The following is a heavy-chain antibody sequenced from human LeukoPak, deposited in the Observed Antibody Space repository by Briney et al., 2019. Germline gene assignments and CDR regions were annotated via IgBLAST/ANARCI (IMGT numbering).Heavy chain of an antibody. CDR1: GFTFSDYY. D-gene: IGHD6-13*01. J-gene: IGHJ4*02. V-gene: IGHV3-11*04. CDR2: ISSSGSTI. CDR3: ARGSRWYGSYLAY. Sequence: GGFLRLSCAASGFTFSDYYMSWIRQAPGKGLEWVSYISSSGSTIYYADSVKGRFTISRDDSKNTLYLQMNSLRAEDTAVYYCARGSRWYGSYLAYWGQGTLVTVSS.